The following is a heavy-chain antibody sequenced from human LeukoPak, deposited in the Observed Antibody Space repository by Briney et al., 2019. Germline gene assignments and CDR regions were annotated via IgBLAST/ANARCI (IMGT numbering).Heavy chain of an antibody. CDR2: IIPILGIA. J-gene: IGHJ3*02. V-gene: IGHV1-69*04. CDR1: GGTFSSYA. CDR3: ARGGYAVVVPAALGNAFDI. D-gene: IGHD2-2*01. Sequence: ASVKVSCKASGGTFSSYAISWVRQAPGQGLEWMGRIIPILGIANYAQKFQGRVTITADKSTSTAYMELSSLRSEDTAVYYCARGGYAVVVPAALGNAFDIWGQGTMVTVSS.